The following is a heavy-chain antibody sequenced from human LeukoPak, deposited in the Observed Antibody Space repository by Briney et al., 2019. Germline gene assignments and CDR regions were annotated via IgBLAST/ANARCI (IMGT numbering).Heavy chain of an antibody. V-gene: IGHV3-30*04. J-gene: IGHJ4*02. Sequence: QPGASLRLSCATSGFTVSMSSMHWVRLAPGKGLEWLAGISFDGANKFSGATVKGRFSFSRPNSKNTLNLPMNTLRLRPTTAYCCASGRAGIAAAGFDYWGQGTLVTVSS. D-gene: IGHD6-13*01. CDR3: ASGRAGIAAAGFDY. CDR1: GFTVSMSS. CDR2: ISFDGANK.